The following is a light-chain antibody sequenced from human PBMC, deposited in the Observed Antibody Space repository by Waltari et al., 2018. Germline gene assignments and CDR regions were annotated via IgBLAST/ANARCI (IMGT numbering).Light chain of an antibody. V-gene: IGKV3-15*01. CDR1: QSVSSD. Sequence: EMVMTQSPATLSVSPGERATLSCRASQSVSSDLAWYQQKTGPAPRLLIFAASNRATGFPARFNGGGSGTEFTLTISSLQSGDSAVYYCQQHDNPPFTFGQGTKLEIK. CDR2: AAS. CDR3: QQHDNPPFT. J-gene: IGKJ2*01.